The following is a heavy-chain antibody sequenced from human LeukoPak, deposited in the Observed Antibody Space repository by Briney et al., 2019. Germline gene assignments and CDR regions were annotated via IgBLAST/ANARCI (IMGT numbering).Heavy chain of an antibody. Sequence: ASVKVSCKASGYTFTSYYMHWVRQAPGQGLEWMGIINPSGGSTSYAQKFQGRVTMTRDMSTSTAYMELSSLRSEDTAVYYCARADWSQNPFGYWGQGTLVTVSS. V-gene: IGHV1-46*01. CDR3: ARADWSQNPFGY. J-gene: IGHJ4*02. CDR2: INPSGGST. D-gene: IGHD3/OR15-3a*01. CDR1: GYTFTSYY.